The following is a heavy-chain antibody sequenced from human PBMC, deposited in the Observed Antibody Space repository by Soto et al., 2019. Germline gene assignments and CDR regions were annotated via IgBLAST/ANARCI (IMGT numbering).Heavy chain of an antibody. D-gene: IGHD6-13*01. CDR3: ARSLTRNVRLSAGFDI. CDR2: INPNSGGT. Sequence: ASVKVSCKASGYTFTGYYMHWARQAPGQGLEWMGWINPNSGGTNYAQKFQGRVTMTRDTSISTACMELSRLRSDDTAVYYCARSLTRNVRLSAGFDIWGQGTMATVSS. CDR1: GYTFTGYY. V-gene: IGHV1-2*02. J-gene: IGHJ3*02.